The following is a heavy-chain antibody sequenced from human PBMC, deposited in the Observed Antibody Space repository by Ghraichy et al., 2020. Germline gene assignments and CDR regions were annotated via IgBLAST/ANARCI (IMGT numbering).Heavy chain of an antibody. V-gene: IGHV4-4*02. CDR1: GGSISSSNW. CDR3: ARQYSSSWYGARYFDL. Sequence: SETLSLTCAVSGGSISSSNWWSWVRQPPGKGLEWIGEIYHSGSTNYNPSLKSRVTISVDKSKNQFSLKLSSVTAADTAMYYCARQYSSSWYGARYFDLWGRGTLVTVSS. J-gene: IGHJ2*01. D-gene: IGHD6-13*01. CDR2: IYHSGST.